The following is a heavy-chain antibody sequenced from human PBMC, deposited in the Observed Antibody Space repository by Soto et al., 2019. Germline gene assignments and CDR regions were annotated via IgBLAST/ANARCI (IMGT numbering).Heavy chain of an antibody. V-gene: IGHV4-34*01. CDR3: ARGLRRVRFYSSSSWGPAEYFQH. Sequence: VTLSVTCTVAGGSSGSYCWSLLRQPPGKGLEWIGEINHSGSTNYNPSLKSRVTISVDTSKNQFSLKLSSVTAADTAVYYCARGLRRVRFYSSSSWGPAEYFQHWGQGTLVTVAS. D-gene: IGHD6-6*01. CDR2: INHSGST. CDR1: GGSSGSYC. J-gene: IGHJ1*01.